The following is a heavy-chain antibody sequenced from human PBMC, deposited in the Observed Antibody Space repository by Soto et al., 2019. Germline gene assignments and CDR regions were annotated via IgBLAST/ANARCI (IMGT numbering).Heavy chain of an antibody. CDR1: GFTFSRYA. Sequence: LRLSCAASGFTFSRYAMSWVRQAPGKGLKWVASISGSGGSTYYADSVKGRFTIPRDTSKNTLYLQMNSLRAEDTAVYYCATTTVTHFDYWGQGAPVTVSS. J-gene: IGHJ4*02. CDR3: ATTTVTHFDY. V-gene: IGHV3-23*01. D-gene: IGHD4-4*01. CDR2: ISGSGGST.